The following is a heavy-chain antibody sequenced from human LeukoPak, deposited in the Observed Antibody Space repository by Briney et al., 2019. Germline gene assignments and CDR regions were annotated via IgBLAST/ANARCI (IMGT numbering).Heavy chain of an antibody. Sequence: ASVKVSCKVSGYTLTELSMHWVRQAPGKGLEWMGGFDPEDGETIYAQKFQGRVTMTEDTSTDTAYMELSSLRSEDTAVYCCATDGLDCSSTSCYKWFDPWGQGTLVTVSS. J-gene: IGHJ5*02. V-gene: IGHV1-24*01. CDR2: FDPEDGET. D-gene: IGHD2-2*02. CDR1: GYTLTELS. CDR3: ATDGLDCSSTSCYKWFDP.